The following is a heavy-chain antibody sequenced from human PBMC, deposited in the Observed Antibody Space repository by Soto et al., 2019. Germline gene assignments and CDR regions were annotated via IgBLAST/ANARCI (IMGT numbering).Heavy chain of an antibody. Sequence: SETLSLTCDVSGVSITSHYWNWLRQSPGMGLEWIGSTYFRGSANYNPSLKSRVTISLDTSKNQLSLTLSAVTAADSAVYSFARALRSRGWFGPCHKGTLVAASS. CDR3: ARALRSRGWFGP. CDR1: GVSITSHY. CDR2: TYFRGSA. J-gene: IGHJ5*02. V-gene: IGHV4-59*11.